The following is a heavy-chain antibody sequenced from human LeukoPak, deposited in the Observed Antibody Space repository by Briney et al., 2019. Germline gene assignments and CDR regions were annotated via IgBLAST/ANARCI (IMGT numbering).Heavy chain of an antibody. V-gene: IGHV3-30*02. Sequence: GGSLRLSCAASGFTFSSYGMHWVRQAPGKGLEWVAFIRYDGSNKYYADSVKGRFTISRDNSKNTLYLQMNSLRAEDTAVYYCTKEGQWGFRQSHYFDYWGQGTLVTVSS. J-gene: IGHJ4*02. CDR2: IRYDGSNK. CDR1: GFTFSSYG. CDR3: TKEGQWGFRQSHYFDY. D-gene: IGHD1-26*01.